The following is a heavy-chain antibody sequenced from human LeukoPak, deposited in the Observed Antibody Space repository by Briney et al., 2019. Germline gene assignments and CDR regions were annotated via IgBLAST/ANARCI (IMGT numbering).Heavy chain of an antibody. Sequence: SETLSLTCTVSGGSLSTYYWSWIRQPPGKGLEWIGYIYYSGSTNYNPSLKSRVTISLDTSKNQFSLKLSSVTAADTAVYYCARRNYDFWSGTVNWFDPWGQGTLVTVSS. D-gene: IGHD3-3*01. CDR2: IYYSGST. CDR3: ARRNYDFWSGTVNWFDP. V-gene: IGHV4-59*08. CDR1: GGSLSTYY. J-gene: IGHJ5*02.